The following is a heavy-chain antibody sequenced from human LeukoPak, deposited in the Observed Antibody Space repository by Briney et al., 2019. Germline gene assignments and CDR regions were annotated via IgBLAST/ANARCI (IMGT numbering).Heavy chain of an antibody. V-gene: IGHV3-23*01. CDR1: GFTFSSYA. CDR2: ISGSGGST. CDR3: AKWVVVVPAAPFDY. D-gene: IGHD2-2*01. J-gene: IGHJ4*02. Sequence: PGGSLRLSCAASGFTFSSYAMSWVRQAPGKGLEWVSAISGSGGSTYYADSVKGRFTISRDNSKNTPYLQMNSLRAEDTAVYYCAKWVVVVPAAPFDYWGQGTLVTVSS.